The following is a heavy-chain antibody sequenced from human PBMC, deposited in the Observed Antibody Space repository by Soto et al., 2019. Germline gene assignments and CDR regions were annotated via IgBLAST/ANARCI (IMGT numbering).Heavy chain of an antibody. CDR2: IYYSGRT. Sequence: QLQLQESGPGLVKPSETLSLTCTVSGGSISSSSYYWGWIRQPPGKGLEWIGSIYYSGRTYYNPSLKSRVPISVDTSKNQFSLKLSSVTAGDTAVYYCARRRAVTTSAPFDYWGQGTLVTVSS. V-gene: IGHV4-39*01. CDR1: GGSISSSSYY. D-gene: IGHD4-17*01. J-gene: IGHJ4*02. CDR3: ARRRAVTTSAPFDY.